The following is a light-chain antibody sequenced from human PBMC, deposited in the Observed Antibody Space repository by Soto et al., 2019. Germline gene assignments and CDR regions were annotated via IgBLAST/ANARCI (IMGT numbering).Light chain of an antibody. J-gene: IGKJ1*01. CDR1: QSVISSH. Sequence: DIVLTQSPDTLALSTWESAPLSCKAGQSVISSHLAWYQQTPGQTPRLLIYAASSRATGIPDRFSGSGSGTDFSLTISRLEAEDFAVYYCQQYGSSPRTFGQGTKVDIK. CDR3: QQYGSSPRT. CDR2: AAS. V-gene: IGKV3-20*01.